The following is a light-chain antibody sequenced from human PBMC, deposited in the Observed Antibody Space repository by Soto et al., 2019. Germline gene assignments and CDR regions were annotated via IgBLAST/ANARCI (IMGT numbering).Light chain of an antibody. J-gene: IGKJ4*01. CDR2: AAA. CDR3: LQDHNYPLT. Sequence: AIQMAQSPSSLSASVGDRVTITCRASQGIGNDVVWFQQKPGKAPKLLIYAAATLQSGVPSRFSGSRSGTDFTLTISSLQPEDFATYYCLQDHNYPLTFGGGTKVEIK. V-gene: IGKV1-6*02. CDR1: QGIGND.